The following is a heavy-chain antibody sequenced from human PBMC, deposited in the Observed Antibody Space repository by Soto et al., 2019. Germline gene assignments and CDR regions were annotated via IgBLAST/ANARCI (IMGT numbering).Heavy chain of an antibody. CDR1: SVSKAW. CDR2: MKSKTDGGTT. Sequence: SVSKAWMNLVRQAPGKGLEWVGRMKSKTDGGTTDYAAPVTGTFTISRDDSKSTLYLQMSGLKTEDTAVYYWTTDIWVAVAVQYWSPGTLVIVSS. J-gene: IGHJ1*01. D-gene: IGHD2-15*01. CDR3: TTDIWVAVAVQY. V-gene: IGHV3-15*07.